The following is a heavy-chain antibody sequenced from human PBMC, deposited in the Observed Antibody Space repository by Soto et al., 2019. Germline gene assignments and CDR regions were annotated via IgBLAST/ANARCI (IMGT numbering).Heavy chain of an antibody. Sequence: ASVKVSCKASGYTFTNNGISWVRQAPGQGLEWMGWISAYNGNTNYAQKLQGRVTMTTDTSTSTAYMELSSLRSEDTAVYYCARELPSLSSTWREYFQHWGQGTLVTVSS. V-gene: IGHV1-18*01. CDR2: ISAYNGNT. D-gene: IGHD2-2*01. CDR1: GYTFTNNG. CDR3: ARELPSLSSTWREYFQH. J-gene: IGHJ1*01.